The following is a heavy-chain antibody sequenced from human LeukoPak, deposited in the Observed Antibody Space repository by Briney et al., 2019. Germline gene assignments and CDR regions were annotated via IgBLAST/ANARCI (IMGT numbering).Heavy chain of an antibody. Sequence: SETLSLTCTVSGGPISSSYWSWIRQPAGKGLEWIGRIYTSGSTNYNPSLKSRVTMSVDTSKNQFSLKLSSVTAADTAVYYCARETWELLLDYWGQGTLVTVSS. CDR1: GGPISSSY. D-gene: IGHD1-26*01. CDR3: ARETWELLLDY. CDR2: IYTSGST. J-gene: IGHJ4*02. V-gene: IGHV4-4*07.